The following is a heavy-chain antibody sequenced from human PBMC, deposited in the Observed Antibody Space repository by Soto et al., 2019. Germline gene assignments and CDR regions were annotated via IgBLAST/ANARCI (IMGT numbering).Heavy chain of an antibody. CDR1: GFTFSDYY. V-gene: IGHV3-11*06. CDR3: ARDRTHDYGSGSYHGYYYYGMDV. D-gene: IGHD3-10*01. J-gene: IGHJ6*02. Sequence: QVQLVESGGGLVKPGGSLRLSCAASGFTFSDYYMMWIRQAPGKGLEWVSYISSSSSYTNYADSVKGRFTISRDNANNSLYLQMNSLRAEDTAVYYSARDRTHDYGSGSYHGYYYYGMDVWGQGTTVTVSS. CDR2: ISSSSSYT.